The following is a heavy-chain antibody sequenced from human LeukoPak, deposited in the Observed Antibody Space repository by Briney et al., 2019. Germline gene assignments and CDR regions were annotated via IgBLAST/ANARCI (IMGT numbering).Heavy chain of an antibody. CDR1: GGSINSYY. V-gene: IGHV4-59*08. CDR2: INHSGST. Sequence: SETLSLTCIVSGGSINSYYWSWIRQPPGKGLEWIGNINHSGSTRYNPSLKSRVTISVDTSKNQFSLKLSSVTAADTAVYYCAVWNYDSSGYSYWGQGTLVTVSS. D-gene: IGHD3-22*01. J-gene: IGHJ4*02. CDR3: AVWNYDSSGYSY.